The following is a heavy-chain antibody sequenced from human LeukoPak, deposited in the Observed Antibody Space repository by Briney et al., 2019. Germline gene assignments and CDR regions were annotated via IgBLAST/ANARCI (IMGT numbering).Heavy chain of an antibody. CDR1: GYTFTGQY. CDR3: ASYPRYMSSPPFDY. CDR2: INPNTGDT. D-gene: IGHD5-12*01. V-gene: IGHV1-2*02. J-gene: IGHJ4*02. Sequence: ASVKVSCKASGYTFTGQYMHWVRQAPGQGLEWMGWINPNTGDTNYAQNFQGRVAMTRDTTISTAYTELSRLTSDDTAVYYCASYPRYMSSPPFDYWGQGTLVTVSS.